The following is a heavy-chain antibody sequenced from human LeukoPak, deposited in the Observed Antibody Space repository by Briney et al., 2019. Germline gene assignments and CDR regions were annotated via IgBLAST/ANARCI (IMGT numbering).Heavy chain of an antibody. CDR1: GFTVSSNY. D-gene: IGHD4-17*01. J-gene: IGHJ4*02. Sequence: GGSLRLSCAASGFTVSSNYMSWVRQAPGKGLEWVSVIYSGGSTYYADSVKGRFTISRDNAKNSLYLQMNSLRAEDTAVYYCARFDPVTTNDYWGQGTLVTVSS. CDR2: IYSGGST. V-gene: IGHV3-53*01. CDR3: ARFDPVTTNDY.